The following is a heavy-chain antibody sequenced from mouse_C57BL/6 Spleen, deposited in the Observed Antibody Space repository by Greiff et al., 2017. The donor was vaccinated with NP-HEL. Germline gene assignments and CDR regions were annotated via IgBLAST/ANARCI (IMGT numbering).Heavy chain of an antibody. D-gene: IGHD1-1*02. CDR1: GYTFTSYW. CDR2: INPSNGGT. Sequence: QVQLQQPGTELVKPGASVKLSCKASGYTFTSYWMHWVKQRPGQGLEWIGNINPSNGGTSYNEKFKSKATLTVDKSSSTAYMQRSSLTSEDSAVYYCARLWPRYAMDYWGQGTAVTVSS. V-gene: IGHV1-53*01. CDR3: ARLWPRYAMDY. J-gene: IGHJ4*01.